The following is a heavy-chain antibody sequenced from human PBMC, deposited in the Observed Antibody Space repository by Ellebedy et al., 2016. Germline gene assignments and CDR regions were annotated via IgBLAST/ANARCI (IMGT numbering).Heavy chain of an antibody. CDR3: ARGVYYYGSGSYCDY. CDR1: GYTFTDYY. J-gene: IGHJ4*02. CDR2: INPKSGGT. Sequence: ASVKVSCXPSGYTFTDYYIHWMRQAPGQGLEWMGWINPKSGGTDYARKFQGRVTMTRNTSISTAYMELSSLRSEDTAVYYCARGVYYYGSGSYCDYWGQGTLVTVSS. V-gene: IGHV1-2*02. D-gene: IGHD3-10*01.